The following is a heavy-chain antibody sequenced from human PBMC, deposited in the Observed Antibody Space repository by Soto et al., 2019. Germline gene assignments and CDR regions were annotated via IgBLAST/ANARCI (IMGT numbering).Heavy chain of an antibody. D-gene: IGHD3-10*01. V-gene: IGHV4-39*07. CDR1: GGSISSSSYY. CDR2: IYYSGST. CDR3: ARVGYGSGIRWFDP. Sequence: PSETLSLTCTVSGGSISSSSYYWGWIRQPPGKGLEWIGSIYYSGSTNYNPSLKSRVTISVDTSKNQFSLKLSSVTAADTAVYYCARVGYGSGIRWFDPWGQGTLVTVSS. J-gene: IGHJ5*02.